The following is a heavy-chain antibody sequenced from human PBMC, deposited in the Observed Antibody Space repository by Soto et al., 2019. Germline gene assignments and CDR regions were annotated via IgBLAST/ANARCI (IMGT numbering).Heavy chain of an antibody. J-gene: IGHJ6*02. CDR3: AGGVGGRMDD. V-gene: IGHV1-69*08. Sequence: QVQLVQSGAEVKKPGSSVRVSCKASGTIFSSYTISWVRQAPGQGLEWMGRIIPILGETNSAQKFQGRVTLTADKSTNTAYMELNSLRLEDTALYYCAGGVGGRMDDWGQGTTVTVSS. D-gene: IGHD2-15*01. CDR1: GTIFSSYT. CDR2: IIPILGET.